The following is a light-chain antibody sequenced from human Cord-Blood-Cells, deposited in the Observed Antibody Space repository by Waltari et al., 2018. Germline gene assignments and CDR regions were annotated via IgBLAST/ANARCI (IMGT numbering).Light chain of an antibody. CDR3: SSYTSSSTRV. Sequence: KAPKLMIYDVSNRPSGVSNRFSGSKSGNTASLTISGLQAEDVADYYCSSYTSSSTRVFGGGTKLTVL. J-gene: IGLJ3*02. CDR2: DVS. V-gene: IGLV2-14*03.